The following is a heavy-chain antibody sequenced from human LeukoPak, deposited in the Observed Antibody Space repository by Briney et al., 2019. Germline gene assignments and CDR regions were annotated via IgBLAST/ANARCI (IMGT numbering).Heavy chain of an antibody. Sequence: MAGGSLRLSCAASGFTFSSYAMSWIRQAPGKGLEWVSYISSSGSTIYYADSVKGRFTISRDNAKNSLYLQMNSLRAEDTAVYYCARGGLLWFGELSPYFDYWGQGTLVTVSS. CDR3: ARGGLLWFGELSPYFDY. D-gene: IGHD3-10*01. CDR2: ISSSGSTI. CDR1: GFTFSSYA. V-gene: IGHV3-11*01. J-gene: IGHJ4*02.